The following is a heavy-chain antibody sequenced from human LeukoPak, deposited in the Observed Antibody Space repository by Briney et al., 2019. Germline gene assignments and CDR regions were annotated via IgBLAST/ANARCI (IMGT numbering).Heavy chain of an antibody. V-gene: IGHV1-24*01. CDR3: ATVGFWSGYQY. Sequence: SGYTXTELXXHWVRQAPGKXXEWMGGFDPEDGETIYAQKFQGRVTMTEDTSTDTAYMELSSLRSEDTAVYYCATVGFWSGYQYWGQGTLVTVSS. CDR2: FDPEDGET. D-gene: IGHD3-3*01. CDR1: GYTXTELX. J-gene: IGHJ4*02.